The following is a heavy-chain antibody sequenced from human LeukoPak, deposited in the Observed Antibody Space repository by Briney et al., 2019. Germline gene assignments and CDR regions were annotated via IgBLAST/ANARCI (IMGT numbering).Heavy chain of an antibody. CDR1: GYTLTELS. J-gene: IGHJ5*02. D-gene: IGHD2-15*01. V-gene: IGHV1-24*01. CDR2: FDPEDGET. Sequence: ASVKLSFKGSGYTLTELSMLWVRQAPGKGLEWMGGFDPEDGETIYAQKLQGRVTMPEDTSTETAYMELSSLRSEDTAVYYCATLPPCSGGSCYANWFDPWGQGTLVTVSS. CDR3: ATLPPCSGGSCYANWFDP.